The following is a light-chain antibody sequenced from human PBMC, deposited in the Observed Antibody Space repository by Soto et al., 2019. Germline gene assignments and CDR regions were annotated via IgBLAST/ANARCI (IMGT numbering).Light chain of an antibody. J-gene: IGKJ5*01. Sequence: EIVMTQSPASLSVSPGERATLSCRASQSVSSKLAWYQQKPGQAPRLLIYDTSARATGTPARFSGSGSGTEFTLTISGLQSEDFAVYYCQQYNNWPPITFGQGTLLEIK. CDR3: QQYNNWPPIT. CDR2: DTS. CDR1: QSVSSK. V-gene: IGKV3D-15*01.